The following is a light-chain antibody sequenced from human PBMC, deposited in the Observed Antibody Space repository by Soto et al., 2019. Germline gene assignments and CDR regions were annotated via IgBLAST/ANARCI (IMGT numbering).Light chain of an antibody. CDR1: QSVLFSSNNNNF. Sequence: DIVMTQSPVSLAVSLGERATINCKSSQSVLFSSNNNNFLAWYQQKPGQPPKLLIYWASTRESGVPDRFSGSGSGTDFTLTISGLQADDVAVYYCQQYYTTPVTFGGGTKVEIK. CDR2: WAS. J-gene: IGKJ4*01. V-gene: IGKV4-1*01. CDR3: QQYYTTPVT.